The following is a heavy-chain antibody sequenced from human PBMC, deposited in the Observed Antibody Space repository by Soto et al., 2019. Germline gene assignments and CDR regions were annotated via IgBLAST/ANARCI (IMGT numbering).Heavy chain of an antibody. CDR2: IIPIFGTA. V-gene: IGHV1-69*06. J-gene: IGHJ6*02. CDR1: GGTFSSYA. Sequence: SVKVSCKASGGTFSSYAISWVRQAPGQGLEWMGGIIPIFGTANYAQKFQGRVTITADKSTSTAYMELSSLRSEDTAVYYCARVRKAMVIAYYYGMDVWGQGTTVTDSS. CDR3: ARVRKAMVIAYYYGMDV. D-gene: IGHD5-18*01.